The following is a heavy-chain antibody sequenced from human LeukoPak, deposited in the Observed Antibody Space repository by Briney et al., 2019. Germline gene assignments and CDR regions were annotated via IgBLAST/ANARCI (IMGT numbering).Heavy chain of an antibody. D-gene: IGHD3-22*01. CDR3: ARGPWGIVVVPLGY. Sequence: ASVKVSCKASGYTFTSYAMNWVRQAPGQGLEWMGWINTNTGNPTYAQGFTGRFVFSLDTSVSTAYLQISSLKAEDTAVYYCARGPWGIVVVPLGYWGQGTLVTVSS. J-gene: IGHJ4*02. V-gene: IGHV7-4-1*02. CDR2: INTNTGNP. CDR1: GYTFTSYA.